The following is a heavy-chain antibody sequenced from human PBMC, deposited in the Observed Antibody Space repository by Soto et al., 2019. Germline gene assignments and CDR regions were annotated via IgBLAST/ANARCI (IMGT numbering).Heavy chain of an antibody. J-gene: IGHJ6*02. V-gene: IGHV3-30-3*01. D-gene: IGHD3-9*01. CDR3: ARVFYDILTGFSLDSGMDV. Sequence: PGGSTRIACAACGLTFSSYAMHWVRQAPGKGLEWVAVIPYDGSNKYYADSVKGRFTISRDNSKNTLYLQMNSLRAEDTAVYYCARVFYDILTGFSLDSGMDVWGQGTTVTVSS. CDR1: GLTFSSYA. CDR2: IPYDGSNK.